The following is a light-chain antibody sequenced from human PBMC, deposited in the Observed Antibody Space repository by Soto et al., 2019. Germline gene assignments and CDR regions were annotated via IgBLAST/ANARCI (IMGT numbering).Light chain of an antibody. CDR2: AAS. J-gene: IGKJ5*01. CDR3: QQSYSTPIT. V-gene: IGKV1-39*01. CDR1: QSISSW. Sequence: DIQMTQSPSSLSVYVGDRVTIPCRASQSISSWLAWYQQKPGKAPKLLIYAASSLQSGVPSRFSGSGSGTDFTLTISSLQPEDFATYYCQQSYSTPITFGQGTRLEIK.